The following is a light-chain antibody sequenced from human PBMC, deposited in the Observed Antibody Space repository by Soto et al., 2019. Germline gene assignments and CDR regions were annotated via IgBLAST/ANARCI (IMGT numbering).Light chain of an antibody. CDR1: QGISSW. J-gene: IGKJ1*01. CDR2: KAS. V-gene: IGKV1-5*03. Sequence: DIQMTPSPSTLSASVGDRVTITCRASQGISSWLAWYQQKPGKAPKLLIYKASSLERGVPSRSSGSGSGTEFTLTISSLQPDDFATYYCQQYYSYPRTFGQGTKVDIK. CDR3: QQYYSYPRT.